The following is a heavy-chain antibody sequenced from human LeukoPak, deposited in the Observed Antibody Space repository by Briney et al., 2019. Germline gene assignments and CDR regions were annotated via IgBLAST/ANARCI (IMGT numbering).Heavy chain of an antibody. CDR3: AREEPGDSGSHHFDS. CDR1: GYTFTSYG. CDR2: ISAYNGNT. Sequence: GASVKVSCKASGYTFTSYGISWVRQAPGQGLEWMGWISAYNGNTNYAQKLQGRVTMTTDTSTTTAYLELRSLISDDTAVYYCAREEPGDSGSHHFDSWGQGTLVTVSS. J-gene: IGHJ4*02. D-gene: IGHD1-26*01. V-gene: IGHV1-18*01.